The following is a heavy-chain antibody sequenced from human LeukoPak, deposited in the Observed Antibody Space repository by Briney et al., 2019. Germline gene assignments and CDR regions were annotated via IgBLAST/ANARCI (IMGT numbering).Heavy chain of an antibody. CDR2: VIPILGIA. V-gene: IGHV1-69*04. CDR3: ARLQQLVQVDP. CDR1: GGTFSSYA. J-gene: IGHJ5*02. D-gene: IGHD6-13*01. Sequence: ASVKVSCKASGGTFSSYAISWVRQAPGQGLEWMGRVIPILGIANYAQKFQGRVTITADKSTSTAYMELSSLRSEDTAVYYCARLQQLVQVDPWGRGTLVTVSS.